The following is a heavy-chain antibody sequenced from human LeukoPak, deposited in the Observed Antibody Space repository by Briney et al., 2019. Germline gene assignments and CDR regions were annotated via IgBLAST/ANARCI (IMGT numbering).Heavy chain of an antibody. V-gene: IGHV4-4*07. D-gene: IGHD2-21*02. CDR1: GGSISSYY. CDR3: ARDRAYCGGDCYYYFDY. J-gene: IGHJ4*02. Sequence: SETLSLTCTVSGGSISSYYWSWIRQPAGKGLEWIRLIYTSGSTNYNPSLKSRVTMSVDTSKNQFSLKLSSVTAADTAVYYCARDRAYCGGDCYYYFDYWGQGTLVTVSS. CDR2: IYTSGST.